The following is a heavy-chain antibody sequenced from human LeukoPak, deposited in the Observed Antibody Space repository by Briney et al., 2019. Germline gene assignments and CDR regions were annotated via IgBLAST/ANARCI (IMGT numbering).Heavy chain of an antibody. Sequence: GGSLSLPCAASGLTFSSICMHWVSHAPGKGLVWVSLITNDGSSTIYADFVKGRYTVSRDNAKNMLYLQVHSLRAEDTAVYYCAPQQGGNPAYWGQGTRVTVSS. J-gene: IGHJ4*02. V-gene: IGHV3-74*01. CDR2: ITNDGSST. CDR1: GLTFSSIC. CDR3: APQQGGNPAY. D-gene: IGHD6-13*01.